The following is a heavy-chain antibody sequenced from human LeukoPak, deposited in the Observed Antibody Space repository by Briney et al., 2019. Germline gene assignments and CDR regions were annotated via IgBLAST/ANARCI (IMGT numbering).Heavy chain of an antibody. J-gene: IGHJ4*02. V-gene: IGHV3-23*01. Sequence: PGGSLRLSCAASGFTFSSYAMSWVRQAPGKGLEWVSAISGSGGRTYYADSVKGRFTISRDNSKNTLYLQMNSLRAEDTAVYYCAKDQASRVGNYDFWSGYPYFDYWGQGTLVTVSS. CDR3: AKDQASRVGNYDFWSGYPYFDY. CDR1: GFTFSSYA. D-gene: IGHD3-3*01. CDR2: ISGSGGRT.